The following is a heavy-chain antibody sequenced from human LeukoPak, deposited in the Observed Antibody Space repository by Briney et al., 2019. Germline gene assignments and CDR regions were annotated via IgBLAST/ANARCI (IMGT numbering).Heavy chain of an antibody. Sequence: GGSPRLSCAASGFTFNSYAMSWVRQAPGKGLEWVSTISGNGGSTYYADSVKGRFTISRDNSKNTLYLQMNSLRAEDTAVYYCAKDLGRSGWSDFDYWGQGTLVTVSS. CDR3: AKDLGRSGWSDFDY. V-gene: IGHV3-23*01. CDR2: ISGNGGST. CDR1: GFTFNSYA. D-gene: IGHD6-19*01. J-gene: IGHJ4*02.